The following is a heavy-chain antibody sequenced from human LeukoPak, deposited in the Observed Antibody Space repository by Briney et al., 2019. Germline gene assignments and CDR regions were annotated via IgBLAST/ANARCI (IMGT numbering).Heavy chain of an antibody. CDR3: AREYSYGFHYYYYYMDV. Sequence: SETLSLTCTVSGGSISSSSYYWGWIRQPPGKGLEWIGSIYYSGSTNYNPSLKSRVTMSVDTSKNQFSLKLSYVTAADTAVYYCAREYSYGFHYYYYYMDVWGKGTTVTISS. V-gene: IGHV4-39*07. CDR2: IYYSGST. J-gene: IGHJ6*03. CDR1: GGSISSSSYY. D-gene: IGHD5-18*01.